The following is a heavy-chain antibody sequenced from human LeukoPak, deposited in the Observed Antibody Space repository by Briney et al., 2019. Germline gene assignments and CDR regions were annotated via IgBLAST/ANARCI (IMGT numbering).Heavy chain of an antibody. J-gene: IGHJ4*02. CDR3: VRQADGGSYYDY. CDR2: VYPANSDT. CDR1: GYRFNTYW. D-gene: IGHD6-25*01. Sequence: GESLKISCKASGYRFNTYWIGWVRRTHEKGLEWIGIVYPANSDTRYSPSFRGQVTISADMSITTAYLQWGSLKASDTAIYYCVRQADGGSYYDYWGQGTLVTVSS. V-gene: IGHV5-51*01.